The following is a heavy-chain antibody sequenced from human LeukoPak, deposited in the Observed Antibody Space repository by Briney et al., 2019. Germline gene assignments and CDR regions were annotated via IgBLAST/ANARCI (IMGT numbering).Heavy chain of an antibody. CDR3: TTDLGYCSGGSCYSRSDYFDY. V-gene: IGHV3-15*01. D-gene: IGHD2-15*01. Sequence: PRGSLRLSCVVYGFTLSNVWMGWDRPAQGKGSEWVGRIKSKTDGGTPEYAAPVKGRFTISRDASTNTLYLQMNSLKTDDTAVYYCTTDLGYCSGGSCYSRSDYFDYWGQGTLVTVSS. CDR1: GFTLSNVW. J-gene: IGHJ4*02. CDR2: IKSKTDGGTP.